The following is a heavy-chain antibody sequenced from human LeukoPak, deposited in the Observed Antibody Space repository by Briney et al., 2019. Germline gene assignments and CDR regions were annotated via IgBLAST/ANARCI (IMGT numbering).Heavy chain of an antibody. D-gene: IGHD3-10*01. V-gene: IGHV4-34*01. CDR1: GGSFSGYY. J-gene: IGHJ4*02. Sequence: PSETLSLSCAVYGGSFSGYYWSWIRQPPGKGLEWIGEINHSGSTNYNPSLKSRVTISVDTSKNQFSLKLSSVTAADTAVYYCARERKLLWFGELSAPFFDYWGQGTLVTVSS. CDR2: INHSGST. CDR3: ARERKLLWFGELSAPFFDY.